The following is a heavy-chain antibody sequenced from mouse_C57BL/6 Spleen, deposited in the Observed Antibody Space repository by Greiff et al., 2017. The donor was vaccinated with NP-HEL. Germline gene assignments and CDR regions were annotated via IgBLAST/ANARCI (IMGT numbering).Heavy chain of an antibody. CDR2: IDPSDSYT. Sequence: VQLQQPGAELVMPGASVKLSCKASGYTFTSYWMHWVKQRPGQGLEWIGEIDPSDSYTNYNQKFKGKSTLTVDKSSSTAYMQLSSLTSEDSAVYYCARYYGPHYYAMDYWGQGTSVTVSS. J-gene: IGHJ4*01. CDR3: ARYYGPHYYAMDY. CDR1: GYTFTSYW. V-gene: IGHV1-69*01. D-gene: IGHD1-1*01.